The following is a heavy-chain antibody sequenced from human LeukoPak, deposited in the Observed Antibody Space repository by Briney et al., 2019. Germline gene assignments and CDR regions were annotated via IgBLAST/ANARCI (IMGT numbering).Heavy chain of an antibody. CDR1: GFTFSSYA. V-gene: IGHV3-30*04. Sequence: PGGSLRLSCAASGFTFSSYAMHWVRQAPGKGLEWVAVISYGGSNKYYADSVKGRFTISRDNSKNTLYLQMNSLRAEDTAVYYCARTLWFGDRIDYWGQGTLVTVSS. D-gene: IGHD3-10*01. J-gene: IGHJ4*02. CDR2: ISYGGSNK. CDR3: ARTLWFGDRIDY.